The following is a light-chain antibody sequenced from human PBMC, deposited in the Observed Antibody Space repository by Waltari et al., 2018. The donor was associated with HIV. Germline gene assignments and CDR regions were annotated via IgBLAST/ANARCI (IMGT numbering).Light chain of an antibody. J-gene: IGLJ2*01. CDR2: DVP. CDR1: ASNIGTYKL. Sequence: QSSLTQPAPLSGSPRQSCTISSTGPASNIGTYKLLTWFHRVPYTAPKLIFSDVPHPPAVISSRFSASKCDTTASLTIAGLQVEDEATYFCSSYAGSPDWIFGGGTKVTVL. V-gene: IGLV2-23*02. CDR3: SSYAGSPDWI.